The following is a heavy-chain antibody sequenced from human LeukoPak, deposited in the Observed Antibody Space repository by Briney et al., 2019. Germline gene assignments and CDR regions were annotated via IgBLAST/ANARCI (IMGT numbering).Heavy chain of an antibody. D-gene: IGHD6-13*01. CDR3: AKELDSSSWYPSEYFDH. J-gene: IGHJ1*01. CDR1: GFTFDDYA. Sequence: GGSLRLSCAASGFTFDDYAMHWVRQAPGKGLEWVSLISGDGGSTYYADSVKGRFTISRDNSKNSLYLQMNSLRTEDTALYYCAKELDSSSWYPSEYFDHWGQGTLVTVPS. V-gene: IGHV3-43*02. CDR2: ISGDGGST.